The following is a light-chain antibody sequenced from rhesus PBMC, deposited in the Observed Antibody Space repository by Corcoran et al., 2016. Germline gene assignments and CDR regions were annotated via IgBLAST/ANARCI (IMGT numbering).Light chain of an antibody. V-gene: IGKV1-74*01. CDR1: ENVNNY. CDR2: KAS. J-gene: IGKJ3*01. Sequence: DIQMTQSPSSLSASVGDRVTITCRASENVNNYLNWYQQQPGKAPKLLIYKASTLQTGVPSRVSGMASGTDYTFTINSLQSEDVATYYCQHNYGTPFTFGPGTKRDIK. CDR3: QHNYGTPFT.